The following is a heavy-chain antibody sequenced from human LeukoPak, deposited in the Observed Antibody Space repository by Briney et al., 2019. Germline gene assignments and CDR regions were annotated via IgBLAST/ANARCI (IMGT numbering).Heavy chain of an antibody. CDR1: GFTFSSYA. J-gene: IGHJ4*02. D-gene: IGHD3-10*01. CDR3: AQMGRGSVYQPFDY. CDR2: ISGSGGST. V-gene: IGHV3-23*01. Sequence: PGGSLRLSCAASGFTFSSYAMSWVRQAPGKGLEWASAISGSGGSTYYADSVKGRFTISRDNSKNTLYLQMNSLRAEDTAVYYCAQMGRGSVYQPFDYWGQGTLVTVSS.